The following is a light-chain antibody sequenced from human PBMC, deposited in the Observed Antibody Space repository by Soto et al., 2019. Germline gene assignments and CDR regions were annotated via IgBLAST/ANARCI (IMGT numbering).Light chain of an antibody. CDR3: QQYNSYPYT. CDR1: QSISSW. J-gene: IGKJ2*01. CDR2: DAY. V-gene: IGKV1-5*01. Sequence: DIQMTQSPSTLSASVGDRVTITCRASQSISSWLAWYQQKSGKAPKLLIYDAYSLESGVPSRFSGRGSGTEFTRTISSVQPDDFAPDYCQQYNSYPYTFGLGTKLEV.